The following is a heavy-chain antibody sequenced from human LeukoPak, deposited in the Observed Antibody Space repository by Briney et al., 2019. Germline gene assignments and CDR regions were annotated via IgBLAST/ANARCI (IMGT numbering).Heavy chain of an antibody. D-gene: IGHD6-19*01. J-gene: IGHJ4*02. CDR1: GDSISSSNW. CDR3: ARGYSSGWDYNFDF. CDR2: IYHSGST. Sequence: KASETLSLTCAVSGDSISSSNWWNWVRQPPGKGLEWIGEIYHSGSTNYNPSLKSRVTISVDKSKNQFSLKLSSVTAADTAVYYCARGYSSGWDYNFDFWGQGTLVTVSS. V-gene: IGHV4-4*02.